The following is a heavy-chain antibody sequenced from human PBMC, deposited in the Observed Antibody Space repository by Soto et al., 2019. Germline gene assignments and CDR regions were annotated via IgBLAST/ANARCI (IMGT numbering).Heavy chain of an antibody. J-gene: IGHJ4*02. Sequence: QVQLVQSGAEVKKPGASVKVSCKASGYTFTSYGISWVRQAPGQGLEWMGWISAYNGNTNYAQKLQGRVTMTTDTATSTAYMELRSLRSDDTAVYYCARVRDIAVAGKGTLDYWGQGTLVTVSS. CDR3: ARVRDIAVAGKGTLDY. CDR2: ISAYNGNT. CDR1: GYTFTSYG. D-gene: IGHD6-19*01. V-gene: IGHV1-18*01.